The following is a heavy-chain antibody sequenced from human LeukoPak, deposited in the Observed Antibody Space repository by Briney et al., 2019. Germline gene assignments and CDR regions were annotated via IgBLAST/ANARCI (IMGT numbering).Heavy chain of an antibody. CDR3: ARDYGSGSQGYYYYYGMDV. D-gene: IGHD3-10*01. V-gene: IGHV3-74*01. CDR1: GFTFSSYW. J-gene: IGHJ6*02. Sequence: GGSLRLSCAASGFTFSSYWMHWVRQAPGKGLVWVSRINKDGSSTTYADSVKGRFTISRDNAKNSLYLQMNSLRDEDTAVYYCARDYGSGSQGYYYYYGMDVWGQGTTVTVSS. CDR2: INKDGSST.